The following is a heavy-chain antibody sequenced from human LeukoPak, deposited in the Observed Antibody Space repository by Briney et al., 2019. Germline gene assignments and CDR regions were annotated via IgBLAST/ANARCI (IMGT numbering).Heavy chain of an antibody. D-gene: IGHD3-3*01. J-gene: IGHJ4*02. V-gene: IGHV3-23*01. Sequence: GGSLSLSCAASGFTVSSYAMSWVRQAPGKGLEWVSAISGSGGSTYYADSVKGRFTISRDNSKNTLYLQMNSLRAEDTAVYYCAKDRITIFGVVTGPFVYWGQGTLVTVSS. CDR2: ISGSGGST. CDR1: GFTVSSYA. CDR3: AKDRITIFGVVTGPFVY.